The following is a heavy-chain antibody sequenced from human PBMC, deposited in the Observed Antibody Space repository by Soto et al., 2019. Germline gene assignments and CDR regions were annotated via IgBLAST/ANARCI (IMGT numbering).Heavy chain of an antibody. V-gene: IGHV1-18*01. CDR3: ARDRGWSGYDLQDFDY. CDR1: GYTFTSYG. Sequence: ASVKVSCKASGYTFTSYGISWVRQAPGQGLEWMGWISAYNGNTNYAQKLQGRVTMTTDTSTSTAYMELRSLRSDDTTVYYCARDRGWSGYDLQDFDYWGQGTLVTVSS. J-gene: IGHJ4*02. D-gene: IGHD5-12*01. CDR2: ISAYNGNT.